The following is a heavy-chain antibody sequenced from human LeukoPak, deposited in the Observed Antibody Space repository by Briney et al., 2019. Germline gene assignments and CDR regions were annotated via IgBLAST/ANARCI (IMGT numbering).Heavy chain of an antibody. V-gene: IGHV3-23*01. CDR3: AKVRLGWLHSQVFDY. Sequence: PGGSLRLSCAASGFTFSSYAMSWVRQAPGKGVEGGSAISGRGGSTYYADSVKGRFTLSRHNSKNTLYLQIHSLTAEDTAVHYCAKVRLGWLHSQVFDYWGQGTLVTVSS. D-gene: IGHD5-24*01. CDR1: GFTFSSYA. CDR2: ISGRGGST. J-gene: IGHJ4*02.